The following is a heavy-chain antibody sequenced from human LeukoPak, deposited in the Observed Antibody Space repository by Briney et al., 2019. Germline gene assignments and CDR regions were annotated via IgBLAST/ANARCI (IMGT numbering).Heavy chain of an antibody. V-gene: IGHV1-46*03. CDR3: AREMDGGDQDY. CDR2: INPSGGNT. J-gene: IGHJ4*02. D-gene: IGHD2-21*02. Sequence: ASVKVSCKASGYTFTSYYMHWVRQAPGQGLEWMGIINPSGGNTNYAQKFRGRVTMTRDTSTSTVYMELSSLRSEDTAVYYCAREMDGGDQDYWGQGTLVTVSS. CDR1: GYTFTSYY.